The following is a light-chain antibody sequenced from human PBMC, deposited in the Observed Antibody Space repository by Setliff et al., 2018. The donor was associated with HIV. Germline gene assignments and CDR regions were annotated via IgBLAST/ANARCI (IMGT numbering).Light chain of an antibody. CDR2: EVS. V-gene: IGLV2-14*01. J-gene: IGLJ1*01. CDR3: SSYTSSRTLV. CDR1: SSDVGGYPY. Sequence: QSALTQPASVSGSPGQSVTISCTGTSSDVGGYPYVSWYQQYPGKVPKLMIYEVSNRPSGVSNRFSGSKSANMASLTISGLQAEDEADYYCSSYTSSRTLVFGTGTKVTVL.